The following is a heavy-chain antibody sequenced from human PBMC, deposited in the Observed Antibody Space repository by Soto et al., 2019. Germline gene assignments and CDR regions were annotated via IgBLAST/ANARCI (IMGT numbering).Heavy chain of an antibody. D-gene: IGHD3-10*01. Sequence: GGSLRLSCSASGFTFSSYAMHWVRQAPGKGLEYVSAISSNGGSTYYADSVKGRFTISRDNSKNTLYLKMSSLRAEDTAVYYCVKDLGDYYQDYFDYWGQGTIVTVSS. CDR2: ISSNGGST. J-gene: IGHJ4*02. CDR3: VKDLGDYYQDYFDY. V-gene: IGHV3-64D*06. CDR1: GFTFSSYA.